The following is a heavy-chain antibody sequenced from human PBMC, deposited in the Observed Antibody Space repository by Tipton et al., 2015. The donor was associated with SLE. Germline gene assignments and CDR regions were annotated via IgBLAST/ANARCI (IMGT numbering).Heavy chain of an antibody. D-gene: IGHD2-2*01. V-gene: IGHV4-4*02. J-gene: IGHJ4*02. Sequence: TLSLTCAASGGSISSSNWWSWVRQPPGKGLEWIGEIYHSGSTYYNPSLKSRVTISVDTSKNQFSLKLSSVTAADTAVYYCARDVCYSTGCPTGYFDYWGQGTLVTVSS. CDR2: IYHSGST. CDR3: ARDVCYSTGCPTGYFDY. CDR1: GGSISSSNW.